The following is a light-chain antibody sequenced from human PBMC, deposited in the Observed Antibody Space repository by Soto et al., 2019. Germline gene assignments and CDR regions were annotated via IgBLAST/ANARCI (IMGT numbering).Light chain of an antibody. V-gene: IGKV3-15*01. Sequence: EIVMTQSPGTLSVSPGEGATLSCRASQSVSSNLAWYQLKPGQAPRLVIYGASTRATGIPARFSGSGSGTAFTLTISSLQSEDFAVYYCQQYNNWPPLTGGGGTKVEIK. CDR3: QQYNNWPPLT. J-gene: IGKJ4*01. CDR2: GAS. CDR1: QSVSSN.